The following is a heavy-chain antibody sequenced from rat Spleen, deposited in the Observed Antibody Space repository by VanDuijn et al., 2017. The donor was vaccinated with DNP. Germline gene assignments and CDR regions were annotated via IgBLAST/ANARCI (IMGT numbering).Heavy chain of an antibody. Sequence: EVQLQESGPGLVESSQSLSLTCSVTGYSITRNFRWNWIRKFPGNKLEWMGYVNSADSTYYNPSLKRRISITRDTSKNQFFLQVNSVTTEDTATYYCTTGAGSPWGQGTSVTVSS. CDR2: VNSADST. V-gene: IGHV3-3*01. J-gene: IGHJ4*01. D-gene: IGHD1-4*01. CDR1: GYSITRNFR. CDR3: TTGAGSP.